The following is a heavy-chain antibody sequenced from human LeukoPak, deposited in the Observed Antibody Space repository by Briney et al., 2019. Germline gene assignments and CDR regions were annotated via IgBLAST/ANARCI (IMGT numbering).Heavy chain of an antibody. CDR1: GYSISSGYY. CDR2: IYHSGST. Sequence: SETLSLTCAVSGYSISSGYYWGWIRQPPGKGLEWIGSIYHSGSTYYNPSLKSRVTISVDTSKNQFSLKLSSVTAADTAVYYCASIIQLLLQGAFDIWGQGTMVTVSS. D-gene: IGHD5-18*01. V-gene: IGHV4-38-2*01. J-gene: IGHJ3*02. CDR3: ASIIQLLLQGAFDI.